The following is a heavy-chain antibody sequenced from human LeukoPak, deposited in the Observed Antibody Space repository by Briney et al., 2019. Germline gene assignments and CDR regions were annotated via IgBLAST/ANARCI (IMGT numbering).Heavy chain of an antibody. V-gene: IGHV3-30*18. CDR2: ISYDGSNK. D-gene: IGHD6-19*01. Sequence: GRSLRLSCAASGFTFSSYGMHWVRQAPGKGLEWVAVISYDGSNKYYADSVKGRFTISRGNSKNTLYLQMNSLRAEDTAVYYCAKDSRGYSSGWYGYWGQGTLVTVSS. J-gene: IGHJ4*02. CDR1: GFTFSSYG. CDR3: AKDSRGYSSGWYGY.